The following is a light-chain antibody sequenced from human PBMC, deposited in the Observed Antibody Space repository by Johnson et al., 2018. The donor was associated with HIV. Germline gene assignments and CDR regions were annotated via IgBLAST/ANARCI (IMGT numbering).Light chain of an antibody. Sequence: LTQPPSVSAAPGQKVTISCSGSSSNIGNNYVSWYQQLPGTAPKLLIYDNNKRPSGIPDRFSGSKSGTSATLGITGLQTGDEADYYCGTWDSSLSVYVFGTGTKVSVL. CDR1: SSNIGNNY. V-gene: IGLV1-51*01. CDR3: GTWDSSLSVYV. CDR2: DNN. J-gene: IGLJ1*01.